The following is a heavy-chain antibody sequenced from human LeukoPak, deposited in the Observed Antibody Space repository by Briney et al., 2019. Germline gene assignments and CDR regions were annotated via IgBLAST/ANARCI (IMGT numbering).Heavy chain of an antibody. CDR1: GFTFSSYA. Sequence: GGSLRLSCAASGFTFSSYAMSWVRQAPGKGREWVSAISGSGGSTYYADSVKGRFTISRDNSKNTLYLQINSLRAEDTAVYYCAKDGGARYYYYYGMDVWGQGTTVTVSS. V-gene: IGHV3-23*01. CDR3: AKDGGARYYYYYGMDV. J-gene: IGHJ6*02. D-gene: IGHD2-15*01. CDR2: ISGSGGST.